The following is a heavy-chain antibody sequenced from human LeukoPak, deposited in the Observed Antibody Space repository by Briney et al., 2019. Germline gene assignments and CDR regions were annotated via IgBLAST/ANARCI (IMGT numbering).Heavy chain of an antibody. CDR1: GFTFSSYS. Sequence: GGSLRLSCAASGFTFSSYSMNWVRQAPGKGLEWDSSISSSSSYIYYADSVKGRFTISRDNAKNSLYLQMNSLRAEDTAVYYSARDSVGGPFDYWGQGTLVTVSS. J-gene: IGHJ4*02. CDR2: ISSSSSYI. V-gene: IGHV3-21*01. D-gene: IGHD2-15*01. CDR3: ARDSVGGPFDY.